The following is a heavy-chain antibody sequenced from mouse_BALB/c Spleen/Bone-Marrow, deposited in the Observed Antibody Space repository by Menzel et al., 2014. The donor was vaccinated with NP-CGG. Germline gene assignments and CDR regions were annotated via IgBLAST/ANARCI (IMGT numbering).Heavy chain of an antibody. Sequence: LQQSGSELVRPGASVKLSCKASGYTFTSYWIRWVKQRHGQGLEWIGNIYPGSGSTNYDEKFKSKGTLTVDTSSSTAYMHLSSLTSEDSAAYYCTRGGTTAFDYWGQGTTLTGSS. D-gene: IGHD1-2*01. CDR2: IYPGSGST. CDR1: GYTFTSYW. V-gene: IGHV1S22*01. CDR3: TRGGTTAFDY. J-gene: IGHJ2*01.